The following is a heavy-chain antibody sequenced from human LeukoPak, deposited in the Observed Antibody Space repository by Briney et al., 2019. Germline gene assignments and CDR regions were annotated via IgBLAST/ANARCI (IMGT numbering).Heavy chain of an antibody. CDR1: GFTFGDYV. CDR3: HFVSGTSRNFDY. J-gene: IGHJ4*02. V-gene: IGHV3-74*01. CDR2: ISPDGSDT. D-gene: IGHD1-26*01. Sequence: GGSLRLSCTASGFTFGDYVMNWVRQAPGKGLVWVSRISPDGSDTTYADSVKGRFTISRDNAKNTLYLQMNSLRAEDTAVYYCHFVSGTSRNFDYWGQGTLVTVFS.